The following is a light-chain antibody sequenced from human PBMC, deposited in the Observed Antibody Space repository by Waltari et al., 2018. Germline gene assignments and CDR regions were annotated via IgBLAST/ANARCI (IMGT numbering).Light chain of an antibody. CDR1: QGIGNN. J-gene: IGKJ4*01. CDR2: MTS. CDR3: QQGDTFPPT. V-gene: IGKV1-16*01. Sequence: DIQMTQSPSSLSASVRDTITITCQTNQGIGNNLNWFRQKPGKAPELLIYMTSSLQNGIPFRFSGSGSGTDFTLTISSLQPEDFATYICQQGDTFPPTFGGGTKVE.